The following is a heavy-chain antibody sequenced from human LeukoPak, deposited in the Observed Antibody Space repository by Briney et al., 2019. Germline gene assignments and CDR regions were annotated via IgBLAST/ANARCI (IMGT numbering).Heavy chain of an antibody. CDR2: ISAYHGNT. CDR3: ARFYPDYYDSSGYSNDAFDI. CDR1: GYTFTSYG. V-gene: IGHV1-18*01. Sequence: GASVKFSCKASGYTFTSYGISWVRQAPGQGLEWMGWISAYHGNTNYAQKLQGRVTMTTDTSTSTAYMELRSLRSDDTAVYYCARFYPDYYDSSGYSNDAFDIWGQGTMVTVSS. J-gene: IGHJ3*02. D-gene: IGHD3-22*01.